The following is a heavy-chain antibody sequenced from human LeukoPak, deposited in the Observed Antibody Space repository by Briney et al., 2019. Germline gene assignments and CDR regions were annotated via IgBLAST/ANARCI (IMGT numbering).Heavy chain of an antibody. CDR3: ARDPGGIAVAGSFDY. Sequence: ASVKVSCKASGYTFTSYYMHWVRQAPGRGLEWMGIINPSGGSTSYAQKFQGRVTMTRDTSTSTVYMELSSLRSEDTAVYYCARDPGGIAVAGSFDYWGQGTLVTVSS. D-gene: IGHD6-19*01. J-gene: IGHJ4*02. CDR2: INPSGGST. CDR1: GYTFTSYY. V-gene: IGHV1-46*01.